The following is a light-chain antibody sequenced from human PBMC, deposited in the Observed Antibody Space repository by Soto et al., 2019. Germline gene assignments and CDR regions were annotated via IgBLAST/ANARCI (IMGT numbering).Light chain of an antibody. CDR1: QGVKHY. CDR2: DAY. Sequence: DIQMTQSPSALSASVDDRVTITCLASQGVKHYVNWYQQKLGKAPKLLVYDAYTLEVGVPDSFSGSRSGTYFTFTIANLHREDFATYDCHQYENRALTFGAGTKV. CDR3: HQYENRALT. J-gene: IGKJ4*01. V-gene: IGKV1-33*01.